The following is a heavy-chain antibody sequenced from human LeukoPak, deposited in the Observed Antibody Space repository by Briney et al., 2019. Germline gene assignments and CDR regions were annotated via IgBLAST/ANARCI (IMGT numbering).Heavy chain of an antibody. CDR1: GFTFSSYS. CDR3: ARGATGSFRYSSGWPGDS. J-gene: IGHJ4*02. CDR2: ISSSSSTI. D-gene: IGHD6-19*01. V-gene: IGHV3-48*01. Sequence: GGSLRLSCAASGFTFSSYSMNWVRQAPGKGLEWVSYISSSSSTIYYADSVKGRFTISRDNAKNSLYLQMNSLRAEDTAMYYCARGATGSFRYSSGWPGDSWGQGTLVTVSS.